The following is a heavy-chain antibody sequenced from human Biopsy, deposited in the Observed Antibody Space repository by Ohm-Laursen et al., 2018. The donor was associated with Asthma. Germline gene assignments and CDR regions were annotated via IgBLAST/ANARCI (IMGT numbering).Heavy chain of an antibody. CDR1: GGSISSFY. V-gene: IGHV4-59*07. D-gene: IGHD6-19*01. CDR2: VYWTGST. CDR3: VRAVRNEQWLAPFDY. J-gene: IGHJ4*02. Sequence: PSDTLSLTCSVYGGSISSFYWSWIRQSPEKGLEWMGYVYWTGSTNYNPSLKSRITMSVDTSKNRMFLELTPVTAADTAIYYCVRAVRNEQWLAPFDYWGQGKPVTVSS.